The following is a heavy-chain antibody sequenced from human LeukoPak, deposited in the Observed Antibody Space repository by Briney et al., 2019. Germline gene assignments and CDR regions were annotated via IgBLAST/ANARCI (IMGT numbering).Heavy chain of an antibody. V-gene: IGHV3-7*03. CDR3: AKSGSSVFWS. CDR1: GFTFTNHW. CDR2: IKEDGSEK. D-gene: IGHD3-3*02. J-gene: IGHJ5*02. Sequence: GGSLRLSCAASGFTFTNHWMSWVRQAPGKGLEWVANIKEDGSEKYYVASVKGRFTVSRDNVKNSLFLQMNSLRVDDTAVYYCAKSGSSVFWSWGQGTLVTVSS.